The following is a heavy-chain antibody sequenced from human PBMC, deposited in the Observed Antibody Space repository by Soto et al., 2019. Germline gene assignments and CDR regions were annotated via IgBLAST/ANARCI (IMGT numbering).Heavy chain of an antibody. D-gene: IGHD4-17*01. Sequence: GGSLRLSCAASGFTFSNYAMHWVRQAPGKGLEWVTITWYDGSDKNYGDSVEGRFTISRDNSKNTMFLQMNSLRVEDTAVYYCARDSGGDYHNYYMDVWGKGTTVTVSS. J-gene: IGHJ6*03. CDR1: GFTFSNYA. CDR2: TWYDGSDK. CDR3: ARDSGGDYHNYYMDV. V-gene: IGHV3-33*01.